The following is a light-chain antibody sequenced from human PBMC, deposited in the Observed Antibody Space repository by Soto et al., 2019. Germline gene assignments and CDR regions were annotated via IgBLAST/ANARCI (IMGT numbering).Light chain of an antibody. V-gene: IGLV2-14*01. CDR1: SSDVGGYNY. J-gene: IGLJ1*01. CDR2: EVS. CDR3: SSYTSSSTRV. Sequence: QSALTQPASVSGSPGQSITISCTGTSSDVGGYNYVSGYQQHPGKAPKLMIYEVSNRPSGVFNRFSGSKSGNTASLTISGLQAEDEADYYCSSYTSSSTRVFGTGTKVTVL.